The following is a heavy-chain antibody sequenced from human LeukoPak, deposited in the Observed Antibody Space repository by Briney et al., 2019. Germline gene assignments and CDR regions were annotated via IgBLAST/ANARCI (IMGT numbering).Heavy chain of an antibody. CDR2: IYYSGST. Sequence: PSETLSLTCTVSGGSISSYYWSWIRQPPGKGLEWIGYIYYSGSTNYNPSLKSRVTISVDTSKNQFSLKLSSVTAADTAVYYCALTPAQTYCGGDCYPYYFDYWGQGTLVTVSS. D-gene: IGHD2-21*02. CDR3: ALTPAQTYCGGDCYPYYFDY. V-gene: IGHV4-59*01. J-gene: IGHJ4*02. CDR1: GGSISSYY.